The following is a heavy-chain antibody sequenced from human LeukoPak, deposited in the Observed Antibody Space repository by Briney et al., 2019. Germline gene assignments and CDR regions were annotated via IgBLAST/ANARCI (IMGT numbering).Heavy chain of an antibody. CDR2: ISSGSSYI. D-gene: IGHD5-18*01. CDR3: ARDLKTAMGRALATNWFDP. Sequence: GGSLRLSCAASGFTFSMYTMNWVRQAPGTGLEWVSGISSGSSYIYYADSVKGRFTISRDNAKNSLYLQMNSLRAEDTAVYYCARDLKTAMGRALATNWFDPWGQGTLVTVSS. CDR1: GFTFSMYT. J-gene: IGHJ5*02. V-gene: IGHV3-21*01.